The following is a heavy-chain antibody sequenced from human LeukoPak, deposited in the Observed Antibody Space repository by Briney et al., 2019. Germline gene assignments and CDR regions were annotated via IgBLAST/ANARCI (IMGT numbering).Heavy chain of an antibody. CDR1: GGTFSSYA. CDR2: IIPIFGTA. D-gene: IGHD6-13*01. J-gene: IGHJ5*02. Sequence: SVKVSCKASGGTFSSYAISWVRQAPGQGLEWMGGIIPIFGTANYAQKFQGRVTITADESTSTAYMELSSLRSEDTAVYYCARDQQQLKTGCFDPWGQGTLVTVSS. CDR3: ARDQQQLKTGCFDP. V-gene: IGHV1-69*01.